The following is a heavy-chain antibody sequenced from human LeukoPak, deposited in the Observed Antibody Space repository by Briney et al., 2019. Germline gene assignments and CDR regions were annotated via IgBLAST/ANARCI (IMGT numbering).Heavy chain of an antibody. CDR3: ARGLATHFYYYGMDV. CDR1: GGSFSGYY. Sequence: PETLSLTCAVYGGSFSGYYWSWIRQPPGKGLEWIGEINHSGSTNYNPSLKSRVTISVDTSKNQFSLKLSSVTAADTAVYYCARGLATHFYYYGMDVWGQGTTVTVSS. J-gene: IGHJ6*02. D-gene: IGHD3-3*02. CDR2: INHSGST. V-gene: IGHV4-34*01.